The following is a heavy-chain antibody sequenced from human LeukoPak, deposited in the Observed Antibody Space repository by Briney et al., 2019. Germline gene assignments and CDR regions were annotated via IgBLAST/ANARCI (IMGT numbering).Heavy chain of an antibody. CDR1: GFTFGSHA. J-gene: IGHJ4*02. Sequence: GGSLRLSCEASGFTFGSHAMYWVRQAPGKGLEWVAGIFGSGGSPHYADSVKGRFTISRDNSRNTVYLQINSLRAEDTAVYYCEKTTVGYSSGQKPAWPVDYWGQGTLVTVPS. CDR3: EKTTVGYSSGQKPAWPVDY. D-gene: IGHD5-18*01. CDR2: IFGSGGSP. V-gene: IGHV3-23*01.